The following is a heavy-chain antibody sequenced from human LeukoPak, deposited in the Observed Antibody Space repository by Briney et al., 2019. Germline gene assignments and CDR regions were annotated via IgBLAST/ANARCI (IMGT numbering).Heavy chain of an antibody. CDR2: IYYSGST. CDR3: ARYTRGGGAFDI. CDR1: GGPISGYY. Sequence: PSETLSLTCTVSGGPISGYYWSWIRQPPGEGREWIGYIYYSGSTNYNPSLKSRVTILVDTSKNQFSLNLTSVTAADTAVYYCARYTRGGGAFDIWGQGTMVTVSS. J-gene: IGHJ3*02. V-gene: IGHV4-59*08. D-gene: IGHD2-2*01.